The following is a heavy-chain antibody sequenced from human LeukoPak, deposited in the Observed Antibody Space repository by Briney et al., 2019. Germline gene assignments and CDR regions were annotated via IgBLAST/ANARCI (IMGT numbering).Heavy chain of an antibody. Sequence: PGGSLRLSCAASGFTFSSYEMTWVRQAPGKGLEWVGRIKSKTDGGTTDYAAPVKGRFTISRDDSKNTLYLQMNSLKSEDTAVYYCTTIRGFCSGRSCLGYWGQGTLVTVSS. CDR2: IKSKTDGGTT. CDR3: TTIRGFCSGRSCLGY. CDR1: GFTFSSYE. D-gene: IGHD2-15*01. J-gene: IGHJ4*02. V-gene: IGHV3-15*01.